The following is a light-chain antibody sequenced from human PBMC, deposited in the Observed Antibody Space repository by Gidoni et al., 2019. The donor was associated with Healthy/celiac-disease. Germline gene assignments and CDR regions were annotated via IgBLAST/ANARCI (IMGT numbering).Light chain of an antibody. CDR2: DAS. J-gene: IGKJ4*01. CDR1: QRVSSY. CDR3: QQRSNWPQLT. Sequence: EIVFTHSPAALSLSPGERTTLICRASQRVSSYLAWYQQKPGQAPRLLIYDASNRATGIPARFSGSGSGTDFTLTISSLEPEDFAVYYCQQRSNWPQLTFGGGTKVEIK. V-gene: IGKV3-11*01.